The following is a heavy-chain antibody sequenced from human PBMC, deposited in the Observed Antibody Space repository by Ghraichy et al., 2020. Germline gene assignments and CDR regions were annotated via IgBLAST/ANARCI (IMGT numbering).Heavy chain of an antibody. CDR1: GFIFASYA. CDR3: AKEDVVSAAPID. D-gene: IGHD2-15*01. J-gene: IGHJ4*02. Sequence: GGSLRLSCAASGFIFASYAMTWVRQAPGTGLEWVSGIGGSGGNTYYADSVKGRFTVSRDNSKNTLYLQMNRLRAEDTAVYYCAKEDVVSAAPIDWGQGTLVTVSS. V-gene: IGHV3-23*01. CDR2: IGGSGGNT.